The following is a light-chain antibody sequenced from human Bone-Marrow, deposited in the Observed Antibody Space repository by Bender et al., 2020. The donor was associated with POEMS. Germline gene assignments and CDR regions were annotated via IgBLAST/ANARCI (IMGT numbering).Light chain of an antibody. V-gene: IGLV3-21*02. J-gene: IGLJ1*01. CDR3: QVWDSSGDYV. CDR1: NIGTKS. Sequence: SYVLTQPPSVSVAPGQTATITCGGNNIGTKSVHWYQQRPGQAPVLVVHDDSDRPSGIPERFSGSNSGNTATLTISRVEAGDEADYYCQVWDSSGDYVFGTGTKVAVL. CDR2: DDS.